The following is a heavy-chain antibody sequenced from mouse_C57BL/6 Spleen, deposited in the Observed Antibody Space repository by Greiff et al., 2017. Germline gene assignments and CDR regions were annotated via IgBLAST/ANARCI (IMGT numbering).Heavy chain of an antibody. Sequence: EVMLVESEGGLVQPGSSMKLSCTASGFTFSDYYMAWVRQVPEKGLEWVANINYDGSSTYYLDSLKSRFIISRDNAKNILYLQMSSLKSEDTATYYCARDQGLRSSSGFAYWGQGTLVTVSA. CDR3: ARDQGLRSSSGFAY. D-gene: IGHD1-1*01. CDR2: INYDGSST. CDR1: GFTFSDYY. V-gene: IGHV5-16*01. J-gene: IGHJ3*01.